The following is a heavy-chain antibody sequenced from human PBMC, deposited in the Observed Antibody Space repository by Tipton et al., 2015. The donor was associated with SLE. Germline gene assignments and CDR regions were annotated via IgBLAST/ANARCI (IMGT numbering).Heavy chain of an antibody. CDR2: IHYSGST. D-gene: IGHD7-27*01. J-gene: IGHJ5*02. CDR3: AASRAKTLGNWFDP. Sequence: TLSLTCTVSGFSISSSSYTWGWIRQPPGKGLEWIGTIHYSGSTYYNPSLRSRVTISVDTSKNQFSLRLRSVTAADTAVYFCAASRAKTLGNWFDPWGQGTLVTVSS. V-gene: IGHV4-39*01. CDR1: GFSISSSSYT.